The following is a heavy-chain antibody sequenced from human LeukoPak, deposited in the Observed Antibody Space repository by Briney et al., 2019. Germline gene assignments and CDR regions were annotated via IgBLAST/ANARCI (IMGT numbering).Heavy chain of an antibody. CDR2: ISSSSSTI. D-gene: IGHD1-26*01. CDR1: GFTFSSYS. CDR3: ARGAEWEPPGQDAFDI. J-gene: IGHJ3*02. V-gene: IGHV3-48*01. Sequence: GGSLRLSCAASGFTFSSYSMNWVRQAPGKGLEWVSYISSSSSTIYYADSVKGRFTISRDNAKNSLYLQMNSLRAEDTAVYYCARGAEWEPPGQDAFDIWGQGTMVTVSS.